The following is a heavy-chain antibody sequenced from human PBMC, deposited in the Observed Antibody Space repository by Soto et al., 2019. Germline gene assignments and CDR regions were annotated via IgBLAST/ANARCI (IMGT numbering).Heavy chain of an antibody. D-gene: IGHD4-17*01. CDR1: GGSISSGGYY. V-gene: IGHV4-31*03. J-gene: IGHJ4*02. CDR3: ARVEDGEFDY. Sequence: SETLSLTCTVSGGSISSGGYYWSWIRQHPGKGLEWIGYIYYSGSTYYNPSLKSRVTISVDTSKNQFSLKLSSVTAADTAVYYCARVEDGEFDYWGQRTLVTVSS. CDR2: IYYSGST.